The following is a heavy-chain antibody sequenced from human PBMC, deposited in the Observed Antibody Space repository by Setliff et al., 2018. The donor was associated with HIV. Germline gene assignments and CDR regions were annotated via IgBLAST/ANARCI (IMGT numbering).Heavy chain of an antibody. Sequence: GGSLRLSCAASGFTFSYYSMTWVRQAPGKGLEWVSSISSSTYIYYADSVKGRFTISRDNAKNSLYLQMNSLRAEDTAVYCCAKDRGRIVVVPAAPFDYWGLGTLVTVSS. CDR3: AKDRGRIVVVPAAPFDY. J-gene: IGHJ4*02. CDR1: GFTFSYYS. CDR2: ISSSTYI. V-gene: IGHV3-21*01. D-gene: IGHD2-2*01.